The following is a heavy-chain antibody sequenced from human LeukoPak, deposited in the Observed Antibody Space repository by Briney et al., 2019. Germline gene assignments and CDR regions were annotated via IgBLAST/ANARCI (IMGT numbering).Heavy chain of an antibody. D-gene: IGHD3-16*01. CDR3: ARQRLAGDIDY. CDR1: GGSISSSSYY. Sequence: SETLSLTCTVSGGSISSSSYYWGWIRQPPGKGLEWIGSIYYSGSTYYNPSLKSRVTISVDTSKNQFSLKLSSVTAADTAVYYCARQRLAGDIDYWGQGTLVTVSS. CDR2: IYYSGST. J-gene: IGHJ4*02. V-gene: IGHV4-39*07.